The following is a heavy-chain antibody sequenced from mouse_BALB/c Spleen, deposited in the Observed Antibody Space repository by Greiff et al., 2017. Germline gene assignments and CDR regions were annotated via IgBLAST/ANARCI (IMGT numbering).Heavy chain of an antibody. V-gene: IGHV1-14*01. J-gene: IGHJ4*01. CDR2: INPYNDGT. CDR3: ARSGHYYGSYYAIDY. CDR1: GYTFTSYV. Sequence: VQLQQSGPELVKPGASVKMSCKASGYTFTSYVMHWVKQKPAKGLEWIGYINPYNDGTKYNEKFKGQATLTSDKSSSTAYMELSSLTSEYSAFYYCARSGHYYGSYYAIDYWGQGTSVTVSS. D-gene: IGHD1-2*01.